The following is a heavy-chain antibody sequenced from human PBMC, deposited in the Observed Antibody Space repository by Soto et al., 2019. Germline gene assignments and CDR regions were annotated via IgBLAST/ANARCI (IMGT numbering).Heavy chain of an antibody. Sequence: LRLSCAASGFTFSSYWMHWVRQAPGKGLVWVSRINSDGSSTTYADSVKGRFTISRDNAKNTLYLQMNSLRAEDTAVYYCARAAQGIAVAGTVRWFDPWGQGALVTVSS. D-gene: IGHD6-19*01. CDR3: ARAAQGIAVAGTVRWFDP. V-gene: IGHV3-74*01. J-gene: IGHJ5*02. CDR2: INSDGSST. CDR1: GFTFSSYW.